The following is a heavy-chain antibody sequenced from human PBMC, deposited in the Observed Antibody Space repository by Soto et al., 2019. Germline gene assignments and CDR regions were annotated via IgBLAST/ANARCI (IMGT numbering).Heavy chain of an antibody. V-gene: IGHV4-38-2*01. Sequence: PSETLSLTCAVSGYSIRSGYYWGWVRQPPGKGLEWIGSIFHSGNTYYTPSLKSRFTMSVDTSKNQFSLSLTSVTAADTAVYYCARIGAKRRFFDFWGQGTLVTVSS. CDR1: GYSIRSGYY. J-gene: IGHJ4*02. CDR3: ARIGAKRRFFDF. CDR2: IFHSGNT. D-gene: IGHD1-1*01.